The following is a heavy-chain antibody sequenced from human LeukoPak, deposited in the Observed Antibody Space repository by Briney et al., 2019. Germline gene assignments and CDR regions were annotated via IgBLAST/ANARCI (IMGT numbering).Heavy chain of an antibody. CDR1: GFTFSTYW. CDR3: ARVVLSGAYQIDL. V-gene: IGHV3-74*01. Sequence: GGSLLLSCAASGFTFSTYWMHWVRPAPGKGLVWASRINGDGSTTTYADYGKVRFTISRDNAQSTLYLQVNSLRVEDAAVYYCARVVLSGAYQIDLWGQGTLVTVSS. CDR2: INGDGSTT. J-gene: IGHJ5*02. D-gene: IGHD2/OR15-2a*01.